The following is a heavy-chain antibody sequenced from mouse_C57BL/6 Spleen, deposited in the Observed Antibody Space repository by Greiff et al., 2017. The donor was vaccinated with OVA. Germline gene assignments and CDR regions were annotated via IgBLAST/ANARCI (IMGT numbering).Heavy chain of an antibody. CDR3: ARRDGYHLYWYFDV. CDR2: IDPNSGGT. J-gene: IGHJ1*03. V-gene: IGHV1-72*01. CDR1: GYTFTSYW. Sequence: QVQLQQPGAELVKPGASVKLSCTASGYTFTSYWLHWVKQRPGRGLEWIGRIDPNSGGTKYNEKFKSKATLTVDKPSSTADMQLSSLTSEDSAVYYCARRDGYHLYWYFDVWGTGTTVTVSS. D-gene: IGHD2-3*01.